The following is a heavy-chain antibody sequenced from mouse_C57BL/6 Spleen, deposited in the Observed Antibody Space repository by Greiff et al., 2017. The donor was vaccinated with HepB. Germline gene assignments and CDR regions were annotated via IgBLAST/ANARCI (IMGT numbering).Heavy chain of an antibody. V-gene: IGHV5-16*01. J-gene: IGHJ4*01. Sequence: EVKLVESEGGLVQPGSSMKLSCTASGFTFSDYYMAWVRQVPEKGLEWVANINYDGSSTYYLDSLKSRFIISRDNAKNILYLQMSSLKSEDTATYYCARENYYGSRGNAMDYWGQGTSVTVSS. CDR3: ARENYYGSRGNAMDY. CDR1: GFTFSDYY. CDR2: INYDGSST. D-gene: IGHD1-1*01.